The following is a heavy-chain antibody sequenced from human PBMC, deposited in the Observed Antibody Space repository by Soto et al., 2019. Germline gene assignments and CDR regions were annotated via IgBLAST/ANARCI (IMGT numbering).Heavy chain of an antibody. CDR3: VLESYCCVYCYPS. CDR2: INRDGTMT. V-gene: IGHV3-74*01. D-gene: IGHD2-21*02. J-gene: IGHJ5*02. CDR1: GFTFSSYW. Sequence: EVQLVESGGGLVQPGGSLRLSCAASGFTFSSYWMHWVRQVPGKGLVWVSRINRDGTMTSYADFVKGRFTISRDNAKNTLFLQMTGLTVEETAVYYCVLESYCCVYCYPSWGQGTPVTVSS.